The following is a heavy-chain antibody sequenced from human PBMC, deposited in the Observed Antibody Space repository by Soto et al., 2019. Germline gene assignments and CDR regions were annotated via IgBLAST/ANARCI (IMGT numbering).Heavy chain of an antibody. Sequence: SVKVSCKASGGTFSSYAISWVRQAPGQGLEWMGGIIPIFGTANYAQKFQGRVTITADESTSTAYMELSSLRSEDTAVYYCARSGRVDYYYYYGMDVWGQGTTVTVSS. CDR3: ARSGRVDYYYYYGMDV. J-gene: IGHJ6*02. CDR2: IIPIFGTA. CDR1: GGTFSSYA. D-gene: IGHD1-1*01. V-gene: IGHV1-69*13.